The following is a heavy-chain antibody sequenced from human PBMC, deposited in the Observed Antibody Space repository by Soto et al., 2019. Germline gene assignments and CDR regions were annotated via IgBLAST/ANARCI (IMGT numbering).Heavy chain of an antibody. V-gene: IGHV1-3*05. D-gene: IGHD1-20*01. J-gene: IGHJ4*02. CDR3: ARGITLPTPLDY. CDR1: GYTFTSYA. CDR2: INAGNGNT. Sequence: QVQLVQSGAEEKKPGASVKVSCKASGYTFTSYAMHWVRQAPGQRLEWMGWINAGNGNTKYSQKFQGRVTITRDTSASTAYMEMSSLRSEDTAVYYCARGITLPTPLDYWGQGTLVTVSS.